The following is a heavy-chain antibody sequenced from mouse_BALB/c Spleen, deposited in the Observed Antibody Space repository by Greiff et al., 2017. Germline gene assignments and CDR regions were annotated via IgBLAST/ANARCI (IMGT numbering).Heavy chain of an antibody. Sequence: LQESGPELVKPGASVKMSCKASGYTFTSYYIHWVKQRPGQGLEWIGWIYPGDGSTKYNEKFKGKTTLTADKSSSTAYMLLSSLTSEDSAIYFCARLNPFAYWGQGTLVTVSA. CDR3: ARLNPFAY. J-gene: IGHJ3*01. V-gene: IGHV1S56*01. D-gene: IGHD1-3*01. CDR2: IYPGDGST. CDR1: GYTFTSYY.